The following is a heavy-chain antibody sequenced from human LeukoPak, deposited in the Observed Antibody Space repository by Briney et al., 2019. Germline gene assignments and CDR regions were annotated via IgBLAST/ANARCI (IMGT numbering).Heavy chain of an antibody. CDR2: IYPGDSDT. CDR3: ARTYYYDSSGYYSYFDY. Sequence: GESLKISCQGSGYSFTNYWIGWVRQMPGKDLEWMGIIYPGDSDTRYSPSFQGQVTISADKSISTAYLQWSSLKASDTAMYYCARTYYYDSSGYYSYFDYWGQGTLVTVSS. V-gene: IGHV5-51*01. CDR1: GYSFTNYW. J-gene: IGHJ4*02. D-gene: IGHD3-22*01.